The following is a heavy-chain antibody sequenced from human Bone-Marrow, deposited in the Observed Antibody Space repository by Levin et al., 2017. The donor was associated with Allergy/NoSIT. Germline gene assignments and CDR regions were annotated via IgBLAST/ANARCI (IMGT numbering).Heavy chain of an antibody. Sequence: ASVKVSCKASVYTFSRYDINWVRQATGQGLEWMGWMNPNNGDTGSAQELQGRVTMTRDTSTSTAYMELSSLTSEGTAVYYCVRGRDYSDRRRYGLWYWFDTWGQGTLVTVSS. V-gene: IGHV1-8*01. D-gene: IGHD3-22*01. J-gene: IGHJ5*02. CDR3: VRGRDYSDRRRYGLWYWFDT. CDR2: MNPNNGDT. CDR1: VYTFSRYD.